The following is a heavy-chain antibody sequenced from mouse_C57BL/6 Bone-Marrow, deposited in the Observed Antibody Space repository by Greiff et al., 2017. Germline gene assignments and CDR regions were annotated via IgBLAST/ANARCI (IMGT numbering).Heavy chain of an antibody. V-gene: IGHV1-61*01. J-gene: IGHJ3*01. CDR3: ARLYYDYEGFAY. CDR1: GYTFTSYW. CDR2: IYPSDSET. D-gene: IGHD2-4*01. Sequence: VQLKQPGAELVRPGSSVKLSCKASGYTFTSYWMGWVKQRPGQGLEWIGNIYPSDSETHYNQKFKDKATLTVDKSSSTAYMQLSSLTSEDSAVYYCARLYYDYEGFAYWGQGTLVTVSA.